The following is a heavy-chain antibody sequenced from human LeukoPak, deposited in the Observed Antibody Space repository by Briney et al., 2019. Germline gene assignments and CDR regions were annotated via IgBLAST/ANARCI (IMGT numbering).Heavy chain of an antibody. J-gene: IGHJ4*02. D-gene: IGHD5-24*01. Sequence: GASVKVSCKASGYTFTGYYMHWVRQDPGQGLEWMGWINPNSGGTNYAQKFQGRVTMTRDTSISTAYMELSRLRSDDTAVYYCARDRREMATILFDYWGQGTLVTVSS. CDR1: GYTFTGYY. CDR3: ARDRREMATILFDY. CDR2: INPNSGGT. V-gene: IGHV1-2*02.